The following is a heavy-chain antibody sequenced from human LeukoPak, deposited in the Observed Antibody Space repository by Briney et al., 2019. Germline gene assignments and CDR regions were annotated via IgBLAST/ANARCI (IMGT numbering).Heavy chain of an antibody. CDR2: IYHSGTT. J-gene: IGHJ5*02. V-gene: IGHV4-30-4*07. CDR3: VRGRYSSGWFKDKNWFDP. D-gene: IGHD6-19*01. Sequence: SETLSLTCAVSGVAISRGGYAWNWIRQPPGKGLEWIAYIYHSGTTYYNPSLKSRATISVDTSKNQFSLKLSSVTAADTAVYYCVRGRYSSGWFKDKNWFDPWGQGIPVTVSS. CDR1: GVAISRGGYA.